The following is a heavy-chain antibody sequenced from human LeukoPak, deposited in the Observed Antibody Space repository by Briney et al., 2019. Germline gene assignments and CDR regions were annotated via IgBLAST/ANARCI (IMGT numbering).Heavy chain of an antibody. V-gene: IGHV3-9*01. CDR3: AKIRGNYFDY. Sequence: GGSLRLSCAASGFTFDDYAMHWVRQAPGKGLEWVSGISWNSGSIGYADSVKGRFTISRDNAKNSLYLQMNSLRAEDTALYYCAKIRGNYFDYWGQGTLVTASS. J-gene: IGHJ4*02. CDR1: GFTFDDYA. CDR2: ISWNSGSI.